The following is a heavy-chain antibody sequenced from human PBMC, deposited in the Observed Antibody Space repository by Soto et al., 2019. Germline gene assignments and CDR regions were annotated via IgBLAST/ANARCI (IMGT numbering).Heavy chain of an antibody. CDR3: AHLYYYDTSGYYRYFYY. D-gene: IGHD3-22*01. J-gene: IGHJ4*02. CDR1: GFSLSTRGVG. V-gene: IGHV2-5*02. CDR2: MYWDDDK. Sequence: SGPTLVNPTQTLTLTCTFSGFSLSTRGVGVGWIRQPPGKALEWLALMYWDDDKFCRPSLKSRLTITKDTSKNQVVLSMTNMEHVDTATYYCAHLYYYDTSGYYRYFYYWGKGTLVTVSS.